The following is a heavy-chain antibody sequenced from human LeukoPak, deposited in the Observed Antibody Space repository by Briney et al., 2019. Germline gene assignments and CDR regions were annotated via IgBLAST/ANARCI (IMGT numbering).Heavy chain of an antibody. Sequence: SETLSLTCAVYGGSFSGYYWSWIRQPPGKGLEWIGEINHSGSTNYNPSLKSRVTISVDTSKNQFSLKLSSVTAADTAVYYCARASATYCSSTSCYKRYYCYGMDVWGQGTTVTVSS. CDR3: ARASATYCSSTSCYKRYYCYGMDV. V-gene: IGHV4-34*01. CDR1: GGSFSGYY. J-gene: IGHJ6*02. CDR2: INHSGST. D-gene: IGHD2-2*01.